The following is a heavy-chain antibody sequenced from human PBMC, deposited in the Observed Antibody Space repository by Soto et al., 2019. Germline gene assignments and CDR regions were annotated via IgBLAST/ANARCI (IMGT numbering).Heavy chain of an antibody. Sequence: QVQLQQWGAGLLKPSETLSLTCAVYGGSFSGYYWSWIRQPPGKGREWIGEINHSGSTNYTPSLKSLVTISVDTSKNQFSLKLSSVTAADTAVYYCARGRVVVVVAATLWFDYWGQGTLVTVSS. CDR3: ARGRVVVVVAATLWFDY. J-gene: IGHJ4*02. CDR1: GGSFSGYY. V-gene: IGHV4-34*01. D-gene: IGHD2-15*01. CDR2: INHSGST.